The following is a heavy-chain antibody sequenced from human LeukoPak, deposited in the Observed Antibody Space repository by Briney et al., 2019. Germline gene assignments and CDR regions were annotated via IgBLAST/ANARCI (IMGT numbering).Heavy chain of an antibody. CDR2: IWYDGSNK. CDR1: GFTFSSYG. CDR3: AKAILGEYYFDY. V-gene: IGHV3-33*06. Sequence: GRSLRLSCAASGFTFSSYGMHWVRQAPGKGLEWVAVIWYDGSNKYYADSVKGRFTISRDNSKNTLYLQMNSLRAEDTAVYYCAKAILGEYYFDYWGQGSLVTVSS. D-gene: IGHD3-16*01. J-gene: IGHJ4*02.